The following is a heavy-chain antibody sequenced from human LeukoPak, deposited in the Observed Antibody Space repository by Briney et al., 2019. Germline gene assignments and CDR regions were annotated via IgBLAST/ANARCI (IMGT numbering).Heavy chain of an antibody. D-gene: IGHD3-9*01. J-gene: IGHJ1*01. Sequence: PGGSLRLSCAAFGFTFSSYAMSGVPQSPGKALQWVSSISGGGGSTYYADSVKGRFTTSRDNSKTTLYLQMNSLRAEDTAVYYCAKHIYDILTFFQHWGQGTLVTVSS. CDR1: GFTFSSYA. V-gene: IGHV3-23*01. CDR3: AKHIYDILTFFQH. CDR2: ISGGGGST.